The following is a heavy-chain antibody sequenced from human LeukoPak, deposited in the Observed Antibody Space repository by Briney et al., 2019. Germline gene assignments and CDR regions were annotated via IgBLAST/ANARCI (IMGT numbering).Heavy chain of an antibody. V-gene: IGHV1-18*01. J-gene: IGHJ4*02. Sequence: GESLKISCKASGYTFTSYGIGWVRQAPGQGLEWMGWISAYNGNTNYAQKLQGRVTMTTDTSTSTAYMELRSLRSDDTAVYYCARDCSSTSCYPWELDYWGQGTLVTVSS. D-gene: IGHD2-2*01. CDR3: ARDCSSTSCYPWELDY. CDR2: ISAYNGNT. CDR1: GYTFTSYG.